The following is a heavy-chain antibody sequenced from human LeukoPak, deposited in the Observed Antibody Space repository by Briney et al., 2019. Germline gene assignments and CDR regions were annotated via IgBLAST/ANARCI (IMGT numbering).Heavy chain of an antibody. J-gene: IGHJ4*02. Sequence: GGSLRLSCAASGFTVSSNYMSWVRQAPGKGLEWVSVIYSGGSTYYADSVKGRFTISRDNSKNTLYPQMNSLRAEDTAVYYCATDPYYYGSGSHRWGQGTLVTVSS. CDR1: GFTVSSNY. CDR2: IYSGGST. V-gene: IGHV3-66*01. CDR3: ATDPYYYGSGSHR. D-gene: IGHD3-10*01.